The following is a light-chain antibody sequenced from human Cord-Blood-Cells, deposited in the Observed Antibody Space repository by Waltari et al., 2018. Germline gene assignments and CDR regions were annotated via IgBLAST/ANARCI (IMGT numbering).Light chain of an antibody. CDR3: AAWDDSLNGWV. CDR2: SNN. J-gene: IGLJ3*02. Sequence: QSVLTQPPSASGTPGQRATISCSGSSPNIGSNTDNWYQQLPGTAPKLLIYSNNQRPSGVPDRFSGSKSGTSASLAISGLQSEDEADYYCAAWDDSLNGWVFGGGTKLTVL. V-gene: IGLV1-44*01. CDR1: SPNIGSNT.